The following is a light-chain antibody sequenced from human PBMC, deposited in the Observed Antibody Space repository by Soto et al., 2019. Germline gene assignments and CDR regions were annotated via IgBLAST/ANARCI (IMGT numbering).Light chain of an antibody. Sequence: EIVMTQSPATLSVSPGERATLSCRASQSVSNDLAWYQQKPDQAPRLLIYGASNRAAGVPGRFGGSGSGTEFTLTISSLQSEDFGVYYCQQYNNSPLTFGGGTKVEIK. V-gene: IGKV3-15*01. CDR1: QSVSND. CDR3: QQYNNSPLT. J-gene: IGKJ4*01. CDR2: GAS.